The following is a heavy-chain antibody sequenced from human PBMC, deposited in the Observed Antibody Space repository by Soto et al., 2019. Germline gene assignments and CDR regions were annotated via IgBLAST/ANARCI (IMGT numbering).Heavy chain of an antibody. CDR2: ISVSGGST. Sequence: GGSLRLSCAASGFTFSNYAMNWVRQAPGKGLERVSAISVSGGSTYYADSVKGRFTISRDNSKNTLYLQMNSLRAEDTAVYYCAKARDTTIFGVVFDYWGQGAQVTVSS. V-gene: IGHV3-23*01. CDR3: AKARDTTIFGVVFDY. D-gene: IGHD3-3*01. CDR1: GFTFSNYA. J-gene: IGHJ4*02.